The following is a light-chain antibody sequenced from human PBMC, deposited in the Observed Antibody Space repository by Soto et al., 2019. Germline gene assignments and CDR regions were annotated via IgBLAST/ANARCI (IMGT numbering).Light chain of an antibody. CDR3: SSFAGGNNLL. CDR2: EVS. V-gene: IGLV2-8*01. Sequence: QSALTQPPSASGSPGQSVTISYTGTSSDVGGYNLVSWYQQHPGKAPKLLIYEVSKRPSGVPDRFSGSKSDNTASLTVSGLQAEDEADYYCSSFAGGNNLLFGGGTKLTVL. CDR1: SSDVGGYNL. J-gene: IGLJ2*01.